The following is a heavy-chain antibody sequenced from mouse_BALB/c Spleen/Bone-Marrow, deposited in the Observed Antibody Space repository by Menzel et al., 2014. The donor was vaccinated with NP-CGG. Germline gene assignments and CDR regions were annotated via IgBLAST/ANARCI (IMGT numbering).Heavy chain of an antibody. CDR1: GFSLXSYG. CDR2: IWAGGST. Sequence: QVQLQQSGPGLVAPSQSLSITCTVSGFSLXSYGVHWVRQPPGKGLGWLGVIWAGGSTNYNSALMSRLSISKDNSKSQVFLKMNSLQTDDTAMYYCARYGYFYAMDYWGQGTSVTVSS. V-gene: IGHV2-9*02. J-gene: IGHJ4*01. CDR3: ARYGYFYAMDY. D-gene: IGHD2-2*01.